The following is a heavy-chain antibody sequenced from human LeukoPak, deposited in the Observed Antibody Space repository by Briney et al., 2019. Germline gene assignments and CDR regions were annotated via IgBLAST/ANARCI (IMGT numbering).Heavy chain of an antibody. D-gene: IGHD3-22*01. CDR2: ISWNSGSI. CDR3: AKESSSGYYL. V-gene: IGHV3-9*01. J-gene: IGHJ4*02. CDR1: GFTFDDYA. Sequence: ETGGSLRLSCAASGFTFDDYAMHWVRQAPGKGLEWVSGISWNSGSIGYADSVKGRFTISRDNAKNSLYLQMNSLRAEDTALYYCAKESSSGYYLWGQGTLVTVSS.